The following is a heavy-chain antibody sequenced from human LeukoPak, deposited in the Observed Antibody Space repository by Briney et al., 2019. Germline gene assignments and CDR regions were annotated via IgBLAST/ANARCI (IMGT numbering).Heavy chain of an antibody. Sequence: GGSLRLSCAASGFTFSSYSMNWVRQAPGKGLEWVSSISSSSSYIYYADSVKGRFTISRDNAKNSLYLQMNSLRAEDTAVYYCVRADYDFWSGSEGSAFDIWGQGTMVTVSS. CDR3: VRADYDFWSGSEGSAFDI. CDR1: GFTFSSYS. V-gene: IGHV3-21*01. J-gene: IGHJ3*02. D-gene: IGHD3-3*01. CDR2: ISSSSSYI.